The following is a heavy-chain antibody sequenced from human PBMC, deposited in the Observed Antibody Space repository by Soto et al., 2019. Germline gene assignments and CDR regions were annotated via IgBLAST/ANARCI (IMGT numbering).Heavy chain of an antibody. CDR1: GGSFSGYS. V-gene: IGHV4-34*01. Sequence: QVQLQQWGAGLLKPSETLSLTCAVYGGSFSGYSWSWIRQPPGQGLEWMGEINHSGSSNYNPSLQSRVTLSVDTSRNQFALKRSSVTAADTAVYYCARGGRNTAMGEVSRAYWGQGTLVSVSS. CDR3: ARGGRNTAMGEVSRAY. CDR2: INHSGSS. D-gene: IGHD5-18*01. J-gene: IGHJ4*02.